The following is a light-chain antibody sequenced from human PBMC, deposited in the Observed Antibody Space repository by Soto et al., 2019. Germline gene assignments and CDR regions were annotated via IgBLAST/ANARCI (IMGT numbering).Light chain of an antibody. CDR2: KTS. CDR3: QQYNTYPYT. CDR1: QSFRSW. V-gene: IGKV1-5*03. Sequence: DIQMTQFPSTLSASVGDRVTITCRASQSFRSWLAWYQQKPGKAPKLLIYKTSSLESGVPSRFSGSGSGTEFTLTISSLQPDDFATYYCQQYNTYPYTFGQGTKLEIK. J-gene: IGKJ2*01.